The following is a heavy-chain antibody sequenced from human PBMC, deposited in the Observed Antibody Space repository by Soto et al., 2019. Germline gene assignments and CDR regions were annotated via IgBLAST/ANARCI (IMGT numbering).Heavy chain of an antibody. Sequence: SETLSLTCAVSGGSISSGGYSWSWIRQPPGKGLEWIGYIYHSGSTYYSPSLKSRVTISVDKSKNQFSLKLTSVTAADTAVYYCFRVIATAAHSSDPWCPGILVTLFS. D-gene: IGHD6-13*01. CDR1: GGSISSGGYS. V-gene: IGHV4-30-2*01. CDR2: IYHSGST. J-gene: IGHJ5*02. CDR3: FRVIATAAHSSDP.